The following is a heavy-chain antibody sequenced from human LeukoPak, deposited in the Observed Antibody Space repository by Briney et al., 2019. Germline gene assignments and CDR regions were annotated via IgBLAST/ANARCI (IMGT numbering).Heavy chain of an antibody. V-gene: IGHV3-48*03. CDR2: ISSSGGTI. CDR1: GFTFSSYE. Sequence: GGSLRLSCAASGFTFSSYEMNWVRQAPGKGLEWVSYISSSGGTIYYADSVKGRFTISRDNAKNSLYLQMNSLRAEDTAVYYCARVGILWFGDHRYYDYVWGSYRPYYFDYWGQGTLVTISS. J-gene: IGHJ4*02. CDR3: ARVGILWFGDHRYYDYVWGSYRPYYFDY. D-gene: IGHD3-16*02.